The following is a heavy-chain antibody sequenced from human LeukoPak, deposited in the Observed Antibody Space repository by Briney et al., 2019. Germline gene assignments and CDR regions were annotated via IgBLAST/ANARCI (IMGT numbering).Heavy chain of an antibody. CDR1: GYSINNYW. CDR3: ARQEYCSGGSCYTWFDP. J-gene: IGHJ5*02. Sequence: GESLKISCKGSGYSINNYWIGWVRQMPGKGLEWMGIIYPADSDIRYSPSFQGQVTISAVKSISTAYLQWSSLKASGTAMYYCARQEYCSGGSCYTWFDPWGQGTLVTVSS. V-gene: IGHV5-51*01. D-gene: IGHD2-15*01. CDR2: IYPADSDI.